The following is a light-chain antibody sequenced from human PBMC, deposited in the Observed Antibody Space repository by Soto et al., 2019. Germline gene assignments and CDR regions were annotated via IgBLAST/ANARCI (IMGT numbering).Light chain of an antibody. J-gene: IGLJ2*01. CDR1: SSDVGGYNY. CDR2: EVN. V-gene: IGLV2-8*01. CDR3: SSYAGSNNLV. Sequence: QSALTQPPSASGSPGQSVTISCTGTSSDVGGYNYVSWYQHHPGKAPTLMIYEVNKRPSGVPDRLSGSKSGNTASLTVSGLRAEDEADYYCSSYAGSNNLVFGGGTKLTVL.